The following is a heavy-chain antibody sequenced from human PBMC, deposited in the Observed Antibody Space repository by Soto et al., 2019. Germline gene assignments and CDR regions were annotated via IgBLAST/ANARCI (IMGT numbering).Heavy chain of an antibody. D-gene: IGHD6-6*01. J-gene: IGHJ5*02. Sequence: EVQLLEPGGGLVQPGGSLRLSCAASGFTFSSYAMSWVRQAPGKGLEWVSAISGSGGSTYYADSVKGRFTISRDNSKNTLYLQMNSLRAEDTAVYYCAKDRYSSSTWGWFDPWGQGTLVTVSS. CDR1: GFTFSSYA. CDR2: ISGSGGST. CDR3: AKDRYSSSTWGWFDP. V-gene: IGHV3-23*01.